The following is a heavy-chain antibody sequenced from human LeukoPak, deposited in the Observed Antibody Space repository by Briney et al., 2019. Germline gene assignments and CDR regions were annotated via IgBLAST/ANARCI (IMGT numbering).Heavy chain of an antibody. CDR1: GGTFSSYA. D-gene: IGHD2-2*03. Sequence: SVTASCKASGGTFSSYAISWVRQAPGQGLEWMGGIIPIFGTANYAQKFQGRVTITADESTSTAYMELSSLRSEDTAVYYCARVGYCSSTSCSPGYWGQGTLVTVSS. V-gene: IGHV1-69*13. CDR3: ARVGYCSSTSCSPGY. J-gene: IGHJ4*02. CDR2: IIPIFGTA.